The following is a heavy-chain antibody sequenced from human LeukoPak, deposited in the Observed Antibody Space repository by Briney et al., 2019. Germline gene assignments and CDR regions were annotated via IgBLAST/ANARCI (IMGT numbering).Heavy chain of an antibody. CDR1: GGSFSGYY. CDR3: ASSYDSSGSYYYYGMDV. J-gene: IGHJ6*02. Sequence: SETLSLTCAVYGGSFSGYYWSWIRQPPGKGLEWIGEINHSGSTNYNPSLKSRVTISVDTSKNQFSLKLSSVTAADTAVYYCASSYDSSGSYYYYGMDVWGQGTTVTVSS. V-gene: IGHV4-34*01. D-gene: IGHD3-22*01. CDR2: INHSGST.